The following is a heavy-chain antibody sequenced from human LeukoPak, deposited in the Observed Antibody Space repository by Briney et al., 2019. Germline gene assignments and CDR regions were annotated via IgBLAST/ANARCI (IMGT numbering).Heavy chain of an antibody. D-gene: IGHD6-13*01. V-gene: IGHV4-59*12. CDR1: GGSISSYY. CDR2: IYYSGST. CDR3: ARDAAAAGRGWFDP. Sequence: PSETLSLTCTVSGGSISSYYWSWIRQPPGKGLEWIGYIYYSGSTNYNPSLKSRVTISVDTSKNQFSLKLSSVTAADTAVYYCARDAAAAGRGWFDPWGQGTLVTVSS. J-gene: IGHJ5*02.